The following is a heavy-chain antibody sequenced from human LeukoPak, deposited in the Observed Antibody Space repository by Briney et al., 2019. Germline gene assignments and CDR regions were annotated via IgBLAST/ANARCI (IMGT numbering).Heavy chain of an antibody. CDR3: ARVLMVYAQYYYYYMDV. CDR2: IRYDGSNK. CDR1: GFTFSSYG. D-gene: IGHD2-8*01. Sequence: GGSLRLSCAASGFTFSSYGMHWVRQAPGKGLEWVAFIRYDGSNKYYADSVKGRFTISRDNSKDTLYLQMNSLRAEDTAVYYCARVLMVYAQYYYYYMDVWGKGTTVTDSS. J-gene: IGHJ6*03. V-gene: IGHV3-30*02.